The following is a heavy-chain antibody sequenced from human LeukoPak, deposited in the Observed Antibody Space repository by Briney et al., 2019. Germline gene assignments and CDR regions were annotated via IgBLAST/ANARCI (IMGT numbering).Heavy chain of an antibody. CDR3: ARDMGKKRYDFWSGYYTG. V-gene: IGHV4-39*07. D-gene: IGHD3-3*01. J-gene: IGHJ4*02. CDR2: IYYSGST. CDR1: GGSISSSSYY. Sequence: SETLSLTCTVSGGSISSSSYYWGWIRQPPGKGLEWIGSIYYSGSTYYNPSLKSRVTISVDTSKNQFSLKLSFVTAADTAVYYCARDMGKKRYDFWSGYYTGWGQGTLVTVSS.